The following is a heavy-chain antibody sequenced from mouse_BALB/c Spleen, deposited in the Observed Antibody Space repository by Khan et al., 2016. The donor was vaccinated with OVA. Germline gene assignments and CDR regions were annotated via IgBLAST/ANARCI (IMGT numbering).Heavy chain of an antibody. D-gene: IGHD1-1*01. Sequence: QMQLEESGPGLVAPSQSLSITCTVSGFSLTSYGVHWVRQPPGKGLEWLGVIWAGGSTNYNSALMSRLSISKDNSKSQVFLKMNSLQTDDTAMYYCARASYYYGSSYYYTMDYWGQGTSVTVSS. CDR1: GFSLTSYG. CDR2: IWAGGST. J-gene: IGHJ4*01. CDR3: ARASYYYGSSYYYTMDY. V-gene: IGHV2-9*02.